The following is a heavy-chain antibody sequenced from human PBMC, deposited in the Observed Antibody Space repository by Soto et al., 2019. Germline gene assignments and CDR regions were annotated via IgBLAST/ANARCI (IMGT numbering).Heavy chain of an antibody. V-gene: IGHV4-31*03. CDR1: GGSISSGGYY. J-gene: IGHJ6*02. Sequence: QVQLQESGPGLVKPSQTLSLTCTVSGGSISSGGYYWSWIRQHPGKGLEWIGYIYYSGSTYYHPSITSRVTISVDTSKNQSSLKLSSVTAADTAVYYCARGYNYGMDVWGQGTTVTVSS. CDR3: ARGYNYGMDV. CDR2: IYYSGST.